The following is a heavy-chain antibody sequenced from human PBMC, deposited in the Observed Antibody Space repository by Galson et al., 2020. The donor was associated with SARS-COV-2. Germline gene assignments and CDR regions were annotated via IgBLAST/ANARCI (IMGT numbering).Heavy chain of an antibody. CDR3: ASGADRDYDILTGYFHN. CDR1: GGSFSAYY. Sequence: SETLSLTCAVYGGSFSAYYWSWIRQSPGKGLEWIGEINQSGSTNYNPSLKSRATISVDTSKNHFFLKLYSVTAADAAVYYCASGADRDYDILTGYFHNWGQGTLVTVSS. CDR2: INQSGST. D-gene: IGHD3-9*01. V-gene: IGHV4-34*01. J-gene: IGHJ1*01.